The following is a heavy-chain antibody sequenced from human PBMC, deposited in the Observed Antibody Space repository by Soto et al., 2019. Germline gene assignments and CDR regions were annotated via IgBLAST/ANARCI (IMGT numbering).Heavy chain of an antibody. Sequence: QMQLVQSGPEVKKPGTSVKVSCKASGFTFTSSAVQWVRQARGQRLEWIGWIVVGSGNTNYAQKCQERVTITRDMSTSTAYMELSSLRPEDRAVYYCAADHYDSSGYDGFAIWCQGTMVTVSS. CDR2: IVVGSGNT. D-gene: IGHD3-22*01. J-gene: IGHJ3*02. V-gene: IGHV1-58*01. CDR1: GFTFTSSA. CDR3: AADHYDSSGYDGFAI.